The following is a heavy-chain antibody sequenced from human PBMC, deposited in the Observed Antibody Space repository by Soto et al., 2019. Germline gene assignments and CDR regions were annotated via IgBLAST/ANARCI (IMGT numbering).Heavy chain of an antibody. CDR2: IGTQHDA. V-gene: IGHV3-13*01. Sequence: VQLVESGGGLVQPGGSLSLSCAASGLTFSAYDMHWVRQATGKGLEWVAAIGTQHDAYYPDSVKGRFTISRENAKNSLYLKINSLRAGDTAVYYCARQASYWHGGGGWLDPWGQGTLVTVSS. CDR1: GLTFSAYD. D-gene: IGHD2-8*02. J-gene: IGHJ5*02. CDR3: ARQASYWHGGGGWLDP.